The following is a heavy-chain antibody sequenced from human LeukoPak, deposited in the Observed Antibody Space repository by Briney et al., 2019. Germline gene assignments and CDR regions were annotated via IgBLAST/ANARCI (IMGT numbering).Heavy chain of an antibody. D-gene: IGHD6-13*01. J-gene: IGHJ1*01. CDR1: GFTFSSYA. V-gene: IGHV3-23*01. CDR3: AKDRIAAGVPAEYFQH. Sequence: GGSLRLSCAASGFTFSSYAMSWVRQAPGKGLEWVSAISGSGGSTYYADSVKGRFTISRDNSKNTLYLQMNSLRAEDTAVYYCAKDRIAAGVPAEYFQHWGQGTLVTVSS. CDR2: ISGSGGST.